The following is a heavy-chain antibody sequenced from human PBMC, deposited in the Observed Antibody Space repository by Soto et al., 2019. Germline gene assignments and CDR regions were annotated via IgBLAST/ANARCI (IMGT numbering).Heavy chain of an antibody. CDR1: GGAISGYY. J-gene: IGHJ5*02. D-gene: IGHD3-3*01. CDR3: ARGQRFSDSFGP. V-gene: IGHV4-4*07. Sequence: QVQLQESGPGLVKPSETLSLTCTVSGGAISGYYWTWIRQPAGKGLEWIGRIYSSGGTKYNPSLKSRVTMSLDTSKNQFSLRLSSVTAADTAVYYCARGQRFSDSFGPWGQGTLVTVSS. CDR2: IYSSGGT.